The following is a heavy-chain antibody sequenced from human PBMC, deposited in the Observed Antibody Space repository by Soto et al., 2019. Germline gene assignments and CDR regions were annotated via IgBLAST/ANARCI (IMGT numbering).Heavy chain of an antibody. V-gene: IGHV3-33*01. D-gene: IGHD3-3*01. CDR1: GFTFSSYG. CDR2: IWYDGSNK. Sequence: PGGSLRLSCAASGFTFSSYGMHWVRQAPGKGLEWVAVIWYDGSNKYYADSVKGRFTISRDNSKNTLYLQMNSLRAEDTAVYYCARDPYYDFWSGYSKRGMDVWGQGTTVTVSS. J-gene: IGHJ6*02. CDR3: ARDPYYDFWSGYSKRGMDV.